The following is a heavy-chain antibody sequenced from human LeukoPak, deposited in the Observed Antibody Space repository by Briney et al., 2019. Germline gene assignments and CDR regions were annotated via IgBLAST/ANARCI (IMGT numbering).Heavy chain of an antibody. CDR3: ARDLTHRYAGERAFDY. Sequence: KPSETLSLTCTVSGGSISSYYWSWIRQPPGKELEWIGYIYSSGKTNYNPSLESRVTISADTSRNQFSLRLSSVTAADTAVYYCARDLTHRYAGERAFDYWGQGTLVSVSS. J-gene: IGHJ4*02. D-gene: IGHD3-16*01. CDR2: IYSSGKT. V-gene: IGHV4-59*01. CDR1: GGSISSYY.